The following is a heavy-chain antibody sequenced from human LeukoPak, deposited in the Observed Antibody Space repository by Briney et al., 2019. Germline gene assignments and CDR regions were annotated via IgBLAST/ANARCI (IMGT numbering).Heavy chain of an antibody. Sequence: PGGSLRLSCGASGFTFSSYEMNWVRQAPGKGLEWVSYISSSGSTIYYADSAKGRFTISRDNAKNSLYLQMNSLRAEDTAVYYCARAGGGYYYYYYGMDVWGQGTTVTVSS. CDR2: ISSSGSTI. J-gene: IGHJ6*02. V-gene: IGHV3-48*03. CDR1: GFTFSSYE. D-gene: IGHD3-16*01. CDR3: ARAGGGYYYYYYGMDV.